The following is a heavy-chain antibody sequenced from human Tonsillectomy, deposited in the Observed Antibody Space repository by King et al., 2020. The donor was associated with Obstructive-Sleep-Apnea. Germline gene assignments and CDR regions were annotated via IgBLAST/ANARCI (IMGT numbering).Heavy chain of an antibody. CDR2: SSGSGGST. CDR3: AKEVVAATW. V-gene: IGHV3-23*04. Sequence: VQLVESGGGLVQPGGSLRLSCAASGFTFSSYAMSWGLPAPGKGLEWVSASSGSGGSTDDADTGKGRFTISRDNSKNTLYLQMNSLRAEDTAVYYCAKEVVAATWWGQGTLVTVSS. CDR1: GFTFSSYA. D-gene: IGHD2-15*01. J-gene: IGHJ4*02.